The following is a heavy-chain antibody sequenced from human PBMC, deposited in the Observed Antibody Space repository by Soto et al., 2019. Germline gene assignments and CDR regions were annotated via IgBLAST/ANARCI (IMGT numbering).Heavy chain of an antibody. J-gene: IGHJ4*02. V-gene: IGHV2-70*12. D-gene: IGHD6-19*01. CDR2: IDWDDDI. Sequence: SGPTLVNPTQTLTLTCTFSGFSLSTSGMCVSWIRQPPGKALEWLALIDWDDDIYYSTSLKTRLTISKDTSKNQVVLTMNNMDPVDTPTYYGAHPGYSSAWYADRYFDYWRQGTLGAVSS. CDR3: AHPGYSSAWYADRYFDY. CDR1: GFSLSTSGMC.